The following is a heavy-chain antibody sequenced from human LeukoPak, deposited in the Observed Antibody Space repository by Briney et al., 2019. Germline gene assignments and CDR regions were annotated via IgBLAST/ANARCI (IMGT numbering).Heavy chain of an antibody. Sequence: GESLKISCKGSGYSFTSYWICWVRQMPGKGLEWMGIIYPGDSDTRYSPSFQGQVTISADKSISTAYLQWSSLKASDTAMYYCARAVSSSSPLFDYWGQGTLVTVSS. CDR2: IYPGDSDT. J-gene: IGHJ4*02. CDR3: ARAVSSSSPLFDY. D-gene: IGHD6-6*01. CDR1: GYSFTSYW. V-gene: IGHV5-51*01.